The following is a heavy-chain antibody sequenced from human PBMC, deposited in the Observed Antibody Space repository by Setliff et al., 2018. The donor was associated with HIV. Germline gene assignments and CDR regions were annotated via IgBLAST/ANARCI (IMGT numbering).Heavy chain of an antibody. Sequence: ASVKVSCKTSGFTFNHYGITWVRQAPGQGLEWMGWISAYNGDTKYSQTFQGRATMTTDTSTATAFMELRSLRSDDTAVYYCARDPSNTSGWLPYYDYWGQGTLVTVSS. CDR1: GFTFNHYG. J-gene: IGHJ4*02. CDR2: ISAYNGDT. CDR3: ARDPSNTSGWLPYYDY. D-gene: IGHD6-19*01. V-gene: IGHV1-18*01.